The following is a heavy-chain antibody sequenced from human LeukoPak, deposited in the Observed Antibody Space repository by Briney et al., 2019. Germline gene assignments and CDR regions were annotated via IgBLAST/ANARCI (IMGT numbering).Heavy chain of an antibody. V-gene: IGHV3-11*01. Sequence: AGGSLRLSCAASGFTFSDYYMAWIRQTPGKGLEWVSYISISGTTTFYVDSVKGRFTISRDNTKNSLYLQMNSLRAEDTAMYYCARGTMASDFWGQGTLVTVSS. CDR3: ARGTMASDF. D-gene: IGHD3-10*01. J-gene: IGHJ4*02. CDR2: ISISGTTT. CDR1: GFTFSDYY.